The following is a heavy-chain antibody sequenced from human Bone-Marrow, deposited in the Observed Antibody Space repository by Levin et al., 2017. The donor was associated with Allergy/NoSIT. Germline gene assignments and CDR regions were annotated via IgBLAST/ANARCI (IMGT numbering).Heavy chain of an antibody. Sequence: SEPLSLTCAVYGGSFSGYYWSWIRQPPGKGLEWIGEINHSGSTNYNPSLKSRVTISVDTSKNQFSLKLSSVTAADTAVYYCARVGLVSDGMDGWGQGTTVTVSS. J-gene: IGHJ6*02. CDR2: INHSGST. D-gene: IGHD3/OR15-3a*01. CDR3: ARVGLVSDGMDG. V-gene: IGHV4-34*01. CDR1: GGSFSGYY.